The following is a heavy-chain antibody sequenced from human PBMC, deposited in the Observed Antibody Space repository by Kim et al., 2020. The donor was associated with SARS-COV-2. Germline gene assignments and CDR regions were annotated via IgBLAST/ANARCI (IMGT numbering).Heavy chain of an antibody. D-gene: IGHD3-10*01. V-gene: IGHV3-43D*03. CDR3: AKSPDLYGSGSYFDY. Sequence: DSVKGRFTISRDNSKNSLYLQMNSLRAEDTALYYCAKSPDLYGSGSYFDYWGQGTLVTVSS. J-gene: IGHJ4*02.